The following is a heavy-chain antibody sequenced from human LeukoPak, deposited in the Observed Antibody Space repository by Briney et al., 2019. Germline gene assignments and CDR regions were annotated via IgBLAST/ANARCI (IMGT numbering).Heavy chain of an antibody. V-gene: IGHV4-59*01. CDR1: GGSISSYY. CDR2: IYYSGST. J-gene: IGHJ4*02. D-gene: IGHD2-15*01. Sequence: KPSETLSLTCTVSGGSISSYYWSWIRQPPGKGLEWIGYIYYSGSTNYNPSLKSRVTISVDTSKNQFSLKLSSVTAADTAVYYCAREGKCSGGSSYPRGFDYWGQGTLVTVSS. CDR3: AREGKCSGGSSYPRGFDY.